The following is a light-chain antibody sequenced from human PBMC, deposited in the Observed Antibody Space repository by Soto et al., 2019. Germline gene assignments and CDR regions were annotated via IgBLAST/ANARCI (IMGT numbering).Light chain of an antibody. V-gene: IGKV1-39*01. CDR3: QQSYNTLGT. Sequence: DIQMTQSPSSLSASVGDRVTIACRASQSISSNLNWYQQKPGEAPKLLIYATSNLHSGVPSRFSGSESGTDFTLTISSLQPEDFATYYCQQSYNTLGTFGQGTKVEIK. CDR1: QSISSN. J-gene: IGKJ1*01. CDR2: ATS.